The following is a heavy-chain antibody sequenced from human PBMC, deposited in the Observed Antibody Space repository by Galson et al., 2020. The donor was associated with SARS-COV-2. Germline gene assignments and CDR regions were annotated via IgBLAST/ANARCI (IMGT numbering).Heavy chain of an antibody. D-gene: IGHD3-9*01. CDR2: ISGSGGST. J-gene: IGHJ4*02. V-gene: IGHV3-23*01. CDR3: AKDAWYYDILTGSWDY. Sequence: TGGSLRLSCAASGFTFSSYAMSWVRQAPGKGLEWVSAISGSGGSTYYADSVKGRFTISRDNSKNTLYLQMNSLRAEDTAVYYCAKDAWYYDILTGSWDYWGQGTLVTVSS. CDR1: GFTFSSYA.